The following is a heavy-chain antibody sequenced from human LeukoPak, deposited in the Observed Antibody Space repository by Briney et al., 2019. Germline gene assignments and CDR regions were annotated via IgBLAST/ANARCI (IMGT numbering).Heavy chain of an antibody. Sequence: SETLSLTCTVSGGSISSYYWSWIRQPPGKGLEWIGYIYYSGSTYYNPSLKSRVTISVDTSKNQFSLKLSSVTAADTAVYYCARDPVLGYCSSTSCYSDAFDIWGQGTMVTVSS. V-gene: IGHV4-59*12. CDR2: IYYSGST. CDR1: GGSISSYY. J-gene: IGHJ3*02. CDR3: ARDPVLGYCSSTSCYSDAFDI. D-gene: IGHD2-2*01.